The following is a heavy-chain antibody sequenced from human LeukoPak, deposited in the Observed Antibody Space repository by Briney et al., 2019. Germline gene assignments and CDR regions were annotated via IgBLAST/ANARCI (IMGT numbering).Heavy chain of an antibody. CDR2: ISGSGGST. CDR1: GFTFSSYA. V-gene: IGHV3-23*01. J-gene: IGHJ4*02. D-gene: IGHD6-6*01. CDR3: ATSPWYSSSSSYYFDY. Sequence: GGSLRLSCAASGFTFSSYAMSWVRQAPGKGLEWVSAISGSGGSTYYADSVKGRFTISRDNSKNTLYLQMNSLRAEDTAVYYCATSPWYSSSSSYYFDYWGQGTLVTVSS.